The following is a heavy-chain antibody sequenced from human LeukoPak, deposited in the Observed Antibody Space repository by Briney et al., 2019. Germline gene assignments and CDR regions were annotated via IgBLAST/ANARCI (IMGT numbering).Heavy chain of an antibody. CDR1: GFTFSSSD. J-gene: IGHJ4*02. Sequence: GGSLRLSCAASGFTFSSSDMHWVRQPTGKGLEWVSAIGTIGDTYYPGSVKGRFTISRDNAKNSLYLQMNSLRAEDTAVYYCARVNYYYDSSGYYSGDFDYWGQGTLVTVSS. V-gene: IGHV3-13*01. CDR3: ARVNYYYDSSGYYSGDFDY. D-gene: IGHD3-22*01. CDR2: IGTIGDT.